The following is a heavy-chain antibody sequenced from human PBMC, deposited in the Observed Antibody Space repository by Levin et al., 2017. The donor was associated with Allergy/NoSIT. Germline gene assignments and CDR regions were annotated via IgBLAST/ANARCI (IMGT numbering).Heavy chain of an antibody. CDR2: IIPIFGTA. J-gene: IGHJ5*02. CDR1: GGTFSSYA. D-gene: IGHD5-18*01. V-gene: IGHV1-69*13. Sequence: SVKVSCKASGGTFSSYAISWVRQAPGQGLEWMGGIIPIFGTANYAQKFQGRVTITADESTSTAYMELSSLRSEDTAVYYCARDVSTTAMGMVWFDPWGQGTLVTVSS. CDR3: ARDVSTTAMGMVWFDP.